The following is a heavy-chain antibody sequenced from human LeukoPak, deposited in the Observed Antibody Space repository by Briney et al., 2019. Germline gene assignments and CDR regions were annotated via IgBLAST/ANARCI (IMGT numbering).Heavy chain of an antibody. CDR2: IGEDGSEK. Sequence: PGGSLRLSCAASGFTFSQYWMSWVRQAPGKGLEWVANIGEDGSEKYYVDSVKGRFTISRDNAKNSLDLQMNSLRAEDTAVYYCARYDYGGNYDYWGQGTLVTVSS. D-gene: IGHD4-23*01. CDR1: GFTFSQYW. J-gene: IGHJ4*02. CDR3: ARYDYGGNYDY. V-gene: IGHV3-7*04.